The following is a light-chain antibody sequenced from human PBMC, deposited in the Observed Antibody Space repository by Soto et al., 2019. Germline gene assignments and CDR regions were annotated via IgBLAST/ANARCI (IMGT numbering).Light chain of an antibody. CDR2: DAS. V-gene: IGKV1-39*01. Sequence: DIHMTESPSSLSATVGDRVTITCRASQSVRSWLAWYQQKPGRAPKFLIYDASSLESGVPSRFSGSGSGRDFSLTISSLQPEDFATYYCQQSYDMPWTFGQGTKVDVK. CDR1: QSVRSW. CDR3: QQSYDMPWT. J-gene: IGKJ1*01.